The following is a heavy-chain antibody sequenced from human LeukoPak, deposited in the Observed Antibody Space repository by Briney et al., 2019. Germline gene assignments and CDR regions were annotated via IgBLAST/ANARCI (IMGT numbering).Heavy chain of an antibody. D-gene: IGHD3-3*01. J-gene: IGHJ5*02. CDR2: ISAYNGNT. CDR1: GYTFTGYY. V-gene: IGHV1-18*04. CDR3: AREYYDFWSGYYGWFDP. Sequence: ASVKVSCKASGYTFTGYYMHWVRQAPGQGLEWMGWISAYNGNTNYAQKLQGRVTMTTDTSTSTAYMELRSLRSDDTAVYYCAREYYDFWSGYYGWFDPWGQGTLVTVSS.